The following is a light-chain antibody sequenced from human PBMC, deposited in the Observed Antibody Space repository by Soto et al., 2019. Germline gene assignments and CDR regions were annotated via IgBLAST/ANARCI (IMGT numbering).Light chain of an antibody. CDR2: GNS. V-gene: IGLV1-40*01. J-gene: IGLJ2*01. CDR1: SSNIGAGYD. CDR3: QSYDSSLSGSVV. Sequence: QAVVTQPPSVSGAPGQRVTISCTGSSSNIGAGYDVHWYHQLPGTAPKLLIYGNSNRPSGVPYRFSGSKSGTSASLAITGLQAEDEADYYCQSYDSSLSGSVVFGGGTKLTVL.